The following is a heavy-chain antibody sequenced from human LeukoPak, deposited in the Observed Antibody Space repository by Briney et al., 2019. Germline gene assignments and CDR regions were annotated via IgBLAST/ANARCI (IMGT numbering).Heavy chain of an antibody. CDR1: GGTFSSYA. V-gene: IGHV1-69*05. Sequence: SVKVSCKASGGTFSSYAISRVRQAPGQGLEWMGGIIPIFGTANYAQKFQGRVTITTDESTSTAYMELSSLRSEDTAVYYCARASNIGIAAAALYYFDYWGQGTLVTVSS. CDR2: IIPIFGTA. CDR3: ARASNIGIAAAALYYFDY. D-gene: IGHD6-13*01. J-gene: IGHJ4*02.